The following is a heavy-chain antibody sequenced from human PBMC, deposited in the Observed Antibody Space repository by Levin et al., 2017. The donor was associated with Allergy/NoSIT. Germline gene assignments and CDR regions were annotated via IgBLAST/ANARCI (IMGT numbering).Heavy chain of an antibody. CDR1: GYSFTTYW. CDR2: IYPGDSDT. D-gene: IGHD6-13*01. J-gene: IGHJ4*02. V-gene: IGHV5-51*01. Sequence: GSLRLSCEVSGYSFTTYWIGWVRQMPGKGLEWMGIIYPGDSDTRYSPSFQGQVTISVDKSTNTAYLQWSSLRASDTAIYYCARHDRDSSSWTPFDYWGQGTLVTVSS. CDR3: ARHDRDSSSWTPFDY.